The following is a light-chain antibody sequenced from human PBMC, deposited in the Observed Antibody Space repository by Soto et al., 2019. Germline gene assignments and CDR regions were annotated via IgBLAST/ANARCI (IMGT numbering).Light chain of an antibody. J-gene: IGLJ2*01. CDR2: YDR. V-gene: IGLV3-21*04. CDR3: QVWDSGSGHRV. Sequence: SYELTQPPSVSVAPGETAKITCGGNNIGSRSVHWYQQKPGQAPLLVIYYDRDRPSGIPERFSASNSLNTATPTINRVEAGDEADYYCQVWDSGSGHRVFGGGTQLTVL. CDR1: NIGSRS.